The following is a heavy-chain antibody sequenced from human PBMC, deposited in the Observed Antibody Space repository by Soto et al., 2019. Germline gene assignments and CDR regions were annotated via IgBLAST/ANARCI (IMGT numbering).Heavy chain of an antibody. J-gene: IGHJ1*01. CDR1: GFTFSSYG. D-gene: IGHD3-22*01. CDR2: ISHDGSNK. Sequence: GGSLRLSCAASGFTFSSYGMHWVRQAPGKGLEWVAVISHDGSNKYYADSVKGRFTISRDNSKNTLYLQMNSLRAEDTAVYYCARDAITVSDSSGYYLRDEYFQHWGQGTLVTVSS. V-gene: IGHV3-30*03. CDR3: ARDAITVSDSSGYYLRDEYFQH.